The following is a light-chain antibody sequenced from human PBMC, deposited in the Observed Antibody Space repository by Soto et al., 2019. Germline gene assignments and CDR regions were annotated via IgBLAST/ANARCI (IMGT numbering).Light chain of an antibody. CDR1: QSVFSNNKNS. Sequence: DIVMTQSPDSLAVSLGERATINCKSSQSVFSNNKNSLVWYQQKPGQPPKLLIYWASTRGSGVPDRFSGSGSGTDFTLTISSLQAEDVAVYYCQQYYSTPYTFGQGTKLEIK. J-gene: IGKJ2*01. V-gene: IGKV4-1*01. CDR3: QQYYSTPYT. CDR2: WAS.